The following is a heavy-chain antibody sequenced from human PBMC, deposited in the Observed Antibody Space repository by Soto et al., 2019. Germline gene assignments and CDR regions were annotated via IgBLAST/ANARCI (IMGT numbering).Heavy chain of an antibody. CDR1: GYTFTNYY. V-gene: IGHV1-46*01. J-gene: IGHJ5*02. CDR2: INPTGGST. Sequence: QVQLVQSGAEVKKPGASVKVSCKASGYTFTNYYMHWVRQAPGQGLEWMGIINPTGGSTTYAQKCQGRVAMTRDTYTSTVYMELSSLRSEDTAVYYCARGGSSPNWFDPWGQGTLVTVSS. D-gene: IGHD3-16*01. CDR3: ARGGSSPNWFDP.